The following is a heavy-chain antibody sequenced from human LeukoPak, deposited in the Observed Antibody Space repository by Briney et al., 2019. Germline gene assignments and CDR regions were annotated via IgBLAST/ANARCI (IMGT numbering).Heavy chain of an antibody. D-gene: IGHD6-13*01. Sequence: GGSLRLSCAASGFTFSSYSMNWVRQAPGKGLEWVSSISSSSSYIYYADSVKGRFTISRDNAKNSLYLQMNSLRAEDTAVYYCARRARGIAAAGHIDYWGQGTLVTVSS. J-gene: IGHJ4*02. CDR3: ARRARGIAAAGHIDY. CDR2: ISSSSSYI. CDR1: GFTFSSYS. V-gene: IGHV3-21*01.